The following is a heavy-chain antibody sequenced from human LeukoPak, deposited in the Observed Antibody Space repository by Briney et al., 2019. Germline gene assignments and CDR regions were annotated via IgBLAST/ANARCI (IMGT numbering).Heavy chain of an antibody. CDR1: VYTFTVYY. CDR2: INPNSGGT. Sequence: GASVTLSFTSSVYTFTVYYMHWVRQAPGQGNGWMGWINPNSGGTNYEQKFQGRVAMTRDTSISTAYMELSRLRSDDTAVYYCAKGYDSSDYQPDDAFDIWGQGTMVTVSS. V-gene: IGHV1-2*02. J-gene: IGHJ3*02. CDR3: AKGYDSSDYQPDDAFDI. D-gene: IGHD3-22*01.